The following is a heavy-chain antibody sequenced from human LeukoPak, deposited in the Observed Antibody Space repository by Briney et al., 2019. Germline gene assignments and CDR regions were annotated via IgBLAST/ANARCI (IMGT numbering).Heavy chain of an antibody. CDR3: ARVGDSSGYYYFDY. Sequence: ASVKVSCKASGYTFTSYAMHWVRQAPGQRLECMGWINAGNGNTKYSQEFQGRVTITRDTSASTAYMELSSLRSEDMAVYYCARVGDSSGYYYFDYWGQGTLVTVSS. CDR2: INAGNGNT. D-gene: IGHD3-22*01. V-gene: IGHV1-3*03. J-gene: IGHJ4*02. CDR1: GYTFTSYA.